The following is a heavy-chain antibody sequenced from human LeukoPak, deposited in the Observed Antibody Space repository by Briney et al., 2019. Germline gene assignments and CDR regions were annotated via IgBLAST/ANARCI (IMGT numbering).Heavy chain of an antibody. J-gene: IGHJ4*02. Sequence: GGTLRLSCAASRFTFSSYAMSWVRQAPGKGLEWVSAISGSGGVTYYADSVKGRFTISRDNSNNTLYLQMNSLRAEDTAVYYCAKDPDCTSGVCYTFFDYWGQGTLVTVSS. D-gene: IGHD2-8*01. CDR3: AKDPDCTSGVCYTFFDY. V-gene: IGHV3-23*01. CDR2: ISGSGGVT. CDR1: RFTFSSYA.